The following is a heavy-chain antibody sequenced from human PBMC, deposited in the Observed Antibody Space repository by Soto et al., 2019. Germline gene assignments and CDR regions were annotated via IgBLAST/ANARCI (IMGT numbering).Heavy chain of an antibody. J-gene: IGHJ4*02. CDR1: GFTFSSYG. V-gene: IGHV3-30*18. Sequence: GGSLRLSCAASGFTFSSYGMHWVRQAPGKGLEWVAVISYDGSNKYYADSVKGRFTISRDNSKNTLYLQMNSLRAEDTAVYYCAKAARGGSSGYDYTLPFDYWGQGTLVTVSS. CDR3: AKAARGGSSGYDYTLPFDY. CDR2: ISYDGSNK. D-gene: IGHD5-12*01.